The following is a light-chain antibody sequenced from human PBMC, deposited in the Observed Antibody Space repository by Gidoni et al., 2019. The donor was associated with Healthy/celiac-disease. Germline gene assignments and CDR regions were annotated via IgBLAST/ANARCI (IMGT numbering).Light chain of an antibody. CDR2: DVS. CDR1: SSDVGGYND. Sequence: QSALTQPASVSGSPGQSITISCTGTSSDVGGYNDVPWYQQHPGKAPKLMIYDVSNRPSGVSNRFSGSKSGNTASLTLSGLQAEDEADYYCSSYTSSSTLVFGGGTKLTVL. J-gene: IGLJ2*01. CDR3: SSYTSSSTLV. V-gene: IGLV2-14*01.